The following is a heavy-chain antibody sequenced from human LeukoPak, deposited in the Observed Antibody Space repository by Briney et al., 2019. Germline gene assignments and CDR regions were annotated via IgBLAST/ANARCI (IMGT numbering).Heavy chain of an antibody. V-gene: IGHV3-66*03. CDR2: IFSST. CDR3: ARSARYGSGLFDY. CDR1: GFTVSSNS. Sequence: GGSLRLSCTVSGFTVSSNSMSWVRQAPGKGLEWVSFIFSSTHYSDSVKGRFTISRDNSKNTLYLQMNSLRAEDTAVYYCARSARYGSGLFDYWGQGTLVTVSS. D-gene: IGHD3-10*01. J-gene: IGHJ4*02.